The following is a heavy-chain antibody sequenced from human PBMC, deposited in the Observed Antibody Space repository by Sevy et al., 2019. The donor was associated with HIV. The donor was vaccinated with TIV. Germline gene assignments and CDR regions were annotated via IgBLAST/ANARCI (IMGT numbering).Heavy chain of an antibody. V-gene: IGHV3-30*18. D-gene: IGHD2-15*01. CDR2: ISYAGDSK. Sequence: GGSLRLSCAASGFAFSDYAMHWVRQAPGKGLEWVAAISYAGDSKKFADSVKGRFTVSKDNSKNTLYLEMNSLRAEDTAVYYCAKAHADCSGGTCYTAHYYYDMDVWGRGATVTVSS. J-gene: IGHJ6*02. CDR1: GFAFSDYA. CDR3: AKAHADCSGGTCYTAHYYYDMDV.